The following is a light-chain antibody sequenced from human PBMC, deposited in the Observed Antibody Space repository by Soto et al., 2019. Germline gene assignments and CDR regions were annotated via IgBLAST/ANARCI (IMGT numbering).Light chain of an antibody. CDR2: GTS. Sequence: EILITQSPATLSVSPGERATLSCRANQRVSSYLAWYQQKPGLAPRVLIYGTSTRATGIPARFSGSGSGTEFTLTISSLQSEDFAVYYCQQYNNWPLTFGAGTKLDIK. J-gene: IGKJ4*01. CDR1: QRVSSY. V-gene: IGKV3-15*01. CDR3: QQYNNWPLT.